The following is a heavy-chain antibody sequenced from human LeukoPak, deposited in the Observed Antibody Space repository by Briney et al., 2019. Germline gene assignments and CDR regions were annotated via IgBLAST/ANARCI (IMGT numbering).Heavy chain of an antibody. CDR2: ISWNSGSI. J-gene: IGHJ6*03. V-gene: IGHV3-9*01. Sequence: PGRSLRLSCAASGFTFDDYAMHWVRQAPGKGLEWVSGISWNSGSIGYADSVKGRFTISRDNAKNSLYLQMNSLRAEDTAVYYCARDSPGDYYYYMGVWGKGTTVTVSS. CDR1: GFTFDDYA. CDR3: ARDSPGDYYYYMGV.